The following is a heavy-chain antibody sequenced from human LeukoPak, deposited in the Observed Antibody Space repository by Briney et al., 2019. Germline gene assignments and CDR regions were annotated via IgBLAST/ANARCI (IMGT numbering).Heavy chain of an antibody. CDR3: ARQPPNYYGMDV. CDR2: IHPGDSNI. J-gene: IGHJ6*02. V-gene: IGHV5-51*01. Sequence: HGESLKISCKGSGYTFTNYWIGWVRQMPGKGPEWMGIIHPGDSNITYSPSFEGQVTISADTSINTAYLQWSSLKASDTAMYFCARQPPNYYGMDVWGQGTTVTVSS. CDR1: GYTFTNYW.